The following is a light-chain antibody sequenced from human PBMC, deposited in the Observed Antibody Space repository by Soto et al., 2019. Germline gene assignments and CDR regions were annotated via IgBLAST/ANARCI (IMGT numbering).Light chain of an antibody. CDR3: QQSYTYPLT. CDR1: QSISSW. J-gene: IGKJ1*01. CDR2: KAS. Sequence: DIQRTQSPSTLSASVGDRVTITCRASQSISSWLAWYQQKPGKAPKLLIYKASSLKSGVPSRFSGSGSGTEFTLTITSLQPGDFATYYCQQSYTYPLTFGQGTKVAI. V-gene: IGKV1-5*03.